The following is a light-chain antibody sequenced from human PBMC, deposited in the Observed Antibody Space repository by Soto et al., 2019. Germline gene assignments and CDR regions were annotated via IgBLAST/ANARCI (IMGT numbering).Light chain of an antibody. CDR1: QSVSSY. CDR3: QQYVRSPWT. V-gene: IGKV3-20*01. J-gene: IGKJ1*01. Sequence: DIVLTQSPATLSLSPGDRATLSCRASQSVSSYLGWYQQKPGQAPRLLIYGASSRATGIPDRFSGSGSGTDFTLAISRLEPEDFAVYYWQQYVRSPWTFGRGTKVDIK. CDR2: GAS.